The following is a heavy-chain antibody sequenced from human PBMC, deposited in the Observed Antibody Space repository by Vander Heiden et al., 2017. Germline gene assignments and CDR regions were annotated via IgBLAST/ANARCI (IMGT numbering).Heavy chain of an antibody. J-gene: IGHJ4*02. D-gene: IGHD1-26*01. CDR1: GGFVSSGSYY. V-gene: IGHV4-61*01. Sequence: QVQLQESGPGLVKPSETLSLTCTVSGGFVSSGSYYWSWIRQPPGKGLEWIGYIYYSGSTNYNPSLKSRVTISVDTSKNQFSLKLSSVTAADTAVYYCARYSLSGSYDYWGQRTLVTVSS. CDR3: ARYSLSGSYDY. CDR2: IYYSGST.